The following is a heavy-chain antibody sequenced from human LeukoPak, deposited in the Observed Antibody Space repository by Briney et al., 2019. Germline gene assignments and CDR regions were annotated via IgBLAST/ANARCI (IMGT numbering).Heavy chain of an antibody. CDR3: ATLTTVVTAYYFDH. J-gene: IGHJ4*02. D-gene: IGHD4-23*01. CDR2: IYHSGST. V-gene: IGHV4-59*04. CDR1: GGSISSYY. Sequence: PSETLSLTCTVSGGSISSYYWSWIRQPPGKGLEWIGSIYHSGSTYYNPSLKSRVTISVDTSKSQFSLKLTSVTAADTAVYYCATLTTVVTAYYFDHWGQGTLVTVSS.